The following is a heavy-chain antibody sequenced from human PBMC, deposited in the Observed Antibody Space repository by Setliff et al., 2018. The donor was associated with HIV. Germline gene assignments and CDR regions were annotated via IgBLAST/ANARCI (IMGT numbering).Heavy chain of an antibody. J-gene: IGHJ4*02. CDR2: ISSGIGTT. D-gene: IGHD6-13*01. CDR1: GFTFSNYA. CDR3: AKAKTQL. Sequence: PGGSLRLSCAASGFTFSNYAMYWVRQAPGKGLEWVSAISSGIGTTYYADSVKGRFTISRDNSKNTLYLQMNSLRAEDTATYYCAKAKTQLWGQGTLVTVSS. V-gene: IGHV3-23*01.